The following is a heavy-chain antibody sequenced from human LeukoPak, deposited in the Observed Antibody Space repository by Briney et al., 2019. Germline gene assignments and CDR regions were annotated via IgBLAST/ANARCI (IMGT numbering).Heavy chain of an antibody. D-gene: IGHD6-13*01. J-gene: IGHJ4*02. CDR1: GYSFTSYW. CDR3: ARLPATVGYSSSWYGDLDY. CDR2: IYPGDSDT. Sequence: GESLKISCKGSGYSFTSYWIGWVRQMPGKGLEWMGIIYPGDSDTRYSPSFQGQVTISADKPISTAYLQWNSLKASDTAMYYCARLPATVGYSSSWYGDLDYWGQGTLVTVSS. V-gene: IGHV5-51*01.